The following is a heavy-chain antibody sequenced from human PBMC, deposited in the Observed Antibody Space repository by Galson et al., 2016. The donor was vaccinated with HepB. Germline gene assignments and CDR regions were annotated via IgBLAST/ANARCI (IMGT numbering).Heavy chain of an antibody. Sequence: QSGAEVTKPGESLKISCRGSGYTFDSYWIGWVRQMPGKGLEWMGIIYPGDSDTRHSPSFQGQVTISADKSIRTASLQWSSLKASDSAMYYCARGMRDCSSTSCYGDYWGQGTLVTVPS. J-gene: IGHJ4*02. V-gene: IGHV5-51*01. CDR3: ARGMRDCSSTSCYGDY. CDR1: GYTFDSYW. CDR2: IYPGDSDT. D-gene: IGHD2-2*01.